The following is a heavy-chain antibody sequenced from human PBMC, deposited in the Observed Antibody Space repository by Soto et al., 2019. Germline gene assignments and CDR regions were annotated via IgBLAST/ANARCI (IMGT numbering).Heavy chain of an antibody. Sequence: QVQLQESGPGLVKPSETLSLTCTVSGGSISSYYWSWIRQPPGKGLEWIGYIYYSGSTNYNPSLKSRVTISVDTSKNQFSLKLSSVTAADTAVYYCARRYGVGFDYWGQRTLVTVSS. CDR1: GGSISSYY. J-gene: IGHJ4*02. CDR2: IYYSGST. D-gene: IGHD4-17*01. CDR3: ARRYGVGFDY. V-gene: IGHV4-59*08.